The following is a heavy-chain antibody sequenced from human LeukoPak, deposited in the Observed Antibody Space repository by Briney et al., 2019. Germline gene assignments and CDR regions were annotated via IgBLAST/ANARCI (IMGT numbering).Heavy chain of an antibody. D-gene: IGHD2-2*01. Sequence: ASVKVSCKASGYTFTSYGISWVRQAPGQGLEWMGWISAYNGNTNYAQKLQGRVTMTTDTSTSTAYMELRSLRSGDTAVYYCARDCPSSTSCYPYYYGMDVWGQGTTVTVSS. CDR1: GYTFTSYG. CDR2: ISAYNGNT. V-gene: IGHV1-18*01. CDR3: ARDCPSSTSCYPYYYGMDV. J-gene: IGHJ6*02.